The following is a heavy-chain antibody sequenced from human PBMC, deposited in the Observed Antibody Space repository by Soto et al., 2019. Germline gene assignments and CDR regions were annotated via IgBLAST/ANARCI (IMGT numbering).Heavy chain of an antibody. Sequence: SETLSLTCTVSGASVSSSSYYWAWVRQAPEKGLEWIGAISYGGYTYRNPSLRSRVTIFVDTSRSQFSLDLTSVTAADTAIYYCATHRRAPGTYAQPLDSWGQGTFVTVYS. D-gene: IGHD1-1*01. V-gene: IGHV4-39*01. J-gene: IGHJ4*02. CDR2: ISYGGYT. CDR1: GASVSSSSYY. CDR3: ATHRRAPGTYAQPLDS.